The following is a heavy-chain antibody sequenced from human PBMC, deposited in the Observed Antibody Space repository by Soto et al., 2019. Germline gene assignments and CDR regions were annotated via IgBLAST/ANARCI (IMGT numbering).Heavy chain of an antibody. CDR2: ISAYNGNT. Sequence: QVQLVQSGAEVKKPGASVKVSCKASGYTFASYAISWMRQAPGQGLEWMGWISAYNGNTNYAQKPQGRVTMTTGTTTSTALMERRVLRSDDTAVYYCARDPPPPDYWGQGTLVTVSS. V-gene: IGHV1-18*01. J-gene: IGHJ4*02. CDR1: GYTFASYA. CDR3: ARDPPPPDY.